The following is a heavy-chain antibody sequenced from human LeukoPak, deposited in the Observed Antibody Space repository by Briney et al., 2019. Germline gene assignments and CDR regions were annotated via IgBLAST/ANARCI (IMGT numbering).Heavy chain of an antibody. D-gene: IGHD3-16*01. CDR3: ARGGGLDI. Sequence: GGSLRLSCAASGFTFSSYWMNWARQAPGKGLEWVASINHNGNVNYYVDSVKGRFTISRDNAKNSLYLQMSNLRAEDTAVYFCARGGGLDIWGQGATVTVSS. J-gene: IGHJ6*02. V-gene: IGHV3-7*03. CDR2: INHNGNVN. CDR1: GFTFSSYW.